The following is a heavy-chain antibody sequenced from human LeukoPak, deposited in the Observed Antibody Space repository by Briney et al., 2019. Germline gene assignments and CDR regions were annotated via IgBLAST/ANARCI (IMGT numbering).Heavy chain of an antibody. D-gene: IGHD6-19*01. CDR2: INPNSGAT. J-gene: IGHJ4*02. CDR1: GYTFTGYY. CDR3: ARGVAVAGIDY. V-gene: IGHV1-2*02. Sequence: ASVKVSCKASGYTFTGYYMHWVRQAPGQGLVWMGWINPNSGATNYAQKFQGRVTMTRDTSISTAYMELSSLRSDDTAVYYCARGVAVAGIDYWGQGTLVTVSS.